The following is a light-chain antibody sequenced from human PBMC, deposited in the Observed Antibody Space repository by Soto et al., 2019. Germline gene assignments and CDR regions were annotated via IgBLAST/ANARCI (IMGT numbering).Light chain of an antibody. J-gene: IGKJ1*01. V-gene: IGKV3-20*01. CDR2: GAS. CDR1: QRVSGNY. Sequence: EIMLTQSPGTLSLSPGERATLSCRASQRVSGNYLAWYQQKPGQARRPLIYGASSRATGIPDRFSGSGSGTDFSLTISRLEPEDFAVYYCHQYGSSPTTLGQGTKVDI. CDR3: HQYGSSPTT.